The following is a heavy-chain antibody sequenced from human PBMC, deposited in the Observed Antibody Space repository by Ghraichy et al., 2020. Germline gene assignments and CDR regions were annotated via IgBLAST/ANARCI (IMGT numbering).Heavy chain of an antibody. Sequence: SETLSLTCTVSGDSANTYFGTWIRQSPGQGLEYIGYVYHSGSTSYNPSLKSRVTISLDTSKNQFYLKLSSVTAADTAVYYCTRVRNGFDSLGPGTLDTGSS. CDR3: TRVRNGFDS. CDR2: VYHSGST. CDR1: GDSANTYF. V-gene: IGHV4-59*02. D-gene: IGHD4-11*01. J-gene: IGHJ4*02.